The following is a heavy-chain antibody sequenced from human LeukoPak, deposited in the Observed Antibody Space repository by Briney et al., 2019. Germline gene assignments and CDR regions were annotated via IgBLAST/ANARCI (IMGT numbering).Heavy chain of an antibody. CDR3: ARDGYSGTYAKVGYCDY. CDR1: GFTFSTYE. D-gene: IGHD1-26*01. CDR2: ITISSSYI. J-gene: IGHJ4*02. V-gene: IGHV3-21*01. Sequence: GGSLRLSCAASGFTFSTYEMNWVRQAPGKGLEWVSSITISSSYIYYAESVKGRFTMSRDNAKNSLYLQMSSLRAEDTAVYYCARDGYSGTYAKVGYCDYWGQGTRVTVSS.